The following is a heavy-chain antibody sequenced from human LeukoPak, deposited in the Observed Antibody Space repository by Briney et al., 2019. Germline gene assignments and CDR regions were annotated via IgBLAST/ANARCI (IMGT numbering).Heavy chain of an antibody. Sequence: PGGSLRLSCAASAFTFSSYGMHWVRQAPGKGLEWVAFIRYDGSNKYYADSVKGRFTVSRDNSKNTLYLQMNSLRAEDTAVYYCARGVYYGSGSDAFDIWGQGTMVTVSS. CDR2: IRYDGSNK. J-gene: IGHJ3*02. V-gene: IGHV3-30*02. D-gene: IGHD3-10*01. CDR3: ARGVYYGSGSDAFDI. CDR1: AFTFSSYG.